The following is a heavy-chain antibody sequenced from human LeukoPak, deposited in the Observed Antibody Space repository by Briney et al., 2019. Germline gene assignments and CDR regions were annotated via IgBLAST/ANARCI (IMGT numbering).Heavy chain of an antibody. CDR1: GGSFSGYC. D-gene: IGHD2-2*01. V-gene: IGHV4-34*01. Sequence: SETLSLTCAVYGGSFSGYCWSWIRQPPGKGLEWIGEINHSGSTNCNPSLKSRVTISVDTSKNQFSLKLSSVTAADTAVYYCARALGIVVVPANFDYWGQGTLVTVSS. CDR2: INHSGST. CDR3: ARALGIVVVPANFDY. J-gene: IGHJ4*02.